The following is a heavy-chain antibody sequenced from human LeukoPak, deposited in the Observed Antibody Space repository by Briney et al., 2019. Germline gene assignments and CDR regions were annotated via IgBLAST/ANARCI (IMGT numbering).Heavy chain of an antibody. CDR2: IYYSGST. CDR1: GGSISSYY. V-gene: IGHV4-59*12. D-gene: IGHD6-13*01. CDR3: ARGSSSWMDYYMDV. Sequence: SETLSLTCTVSGGSISSYYWSWIRQPPGKGLEWIWYIYYSGSTNYNPSLKRRVTISVDTSKNQFSLKLSSMTAADTAVYFCARGSSSWMDYYMDVWGKGTTVTVSS. J-gene: IGHJ6*03.